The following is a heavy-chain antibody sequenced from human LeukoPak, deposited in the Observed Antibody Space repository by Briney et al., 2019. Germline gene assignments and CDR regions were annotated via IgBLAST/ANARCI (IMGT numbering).Heavy chain of an antibody. CDR1: GASISSYY. CDR2: IYYTGST. J-gene: IGHJ4*02. V-gene: IGHV4-59*01. D-gene: IGHD6-13*01. CDR3: ARGQQLEMGFDY. Sequence: SETLSLTCTVSGASISSYYWSWIRQPPGKGLEWIGFIYYTGSTNYNPSLESRVTISIDTSKNQFSLKLTSMTAADTAVYYCARGQQLEMGFDYWGQGTLVTVSS.